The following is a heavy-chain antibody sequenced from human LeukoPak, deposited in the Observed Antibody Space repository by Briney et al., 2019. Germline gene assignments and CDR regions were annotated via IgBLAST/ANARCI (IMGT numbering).Heavy chain of an antibody. CDR3: ARDLSEKYSIDY. J-gene: IGHJ4*02. D-gene: IGHD2/OR15-2a*01. CDR2: ISGSGGST. V-gene: IGHV3-23*01. Sequence: PGGSLRLSCAASGFTFSSYAMSWVRQAPGKGLEWVSAISGSGGSTYYADSVKGRLTISGDNSKNTLSLQMNSLRAEDTAIYYCARDLSEKYSIDYWGQGTLVTVSS. CDR1: GFTFSSYA.